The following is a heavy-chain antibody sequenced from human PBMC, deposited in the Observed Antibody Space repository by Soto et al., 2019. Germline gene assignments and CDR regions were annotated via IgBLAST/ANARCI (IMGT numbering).Heavy chain of an antibody. V-gene: IGHV1-69*01. CDR2: IIPIFGTA. CDR1: EGTFSSYA. Sequence: QVPLVQSGAEVKKPGSSVKVSCKASEGTFSSYAISWVRQAPGQGLEWMGGIIPIFGTANYAQKFRGRVTITADESTSTAYMELSSLRSEDTAVYYCATYSSSSDYYFDYWGQGTLVTVSS. J-gene: IGHJ4*02. D-gene: IGHD6-6*01. CDR3: ATYSSSSDYYFDY.